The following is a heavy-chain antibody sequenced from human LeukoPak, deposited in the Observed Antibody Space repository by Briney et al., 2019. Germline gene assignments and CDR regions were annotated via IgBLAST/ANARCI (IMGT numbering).Heavy chain of an antibody. CDR1: GFTFSSYA. CDR3: ARDSSSDY. CDR2: ISYDGSNK. Sequence: PGGSLRLSCAASGFTFSSYAIHWVRQAPGKGLEWVAVISYDGSNKYYADSVKGRFTISRDNSKNTLYLQMNSLRAEDTAVYYCARDSSSDYWGQGTLVTVSS. J-gene: IGHJ4*02. D-gene: IGHD6-6*01. V-gene: IGHV3-30-3*01.